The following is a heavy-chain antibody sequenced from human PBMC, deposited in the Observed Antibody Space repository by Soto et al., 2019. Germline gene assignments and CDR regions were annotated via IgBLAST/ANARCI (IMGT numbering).Heavy chain of an antibody. V-gene: IGHV3-30*04. CDR3: VAGHYGSGSYADY. D-gene: IGHD3-10*01. Sequence: QVQLAESGGGVVQPGRSLRLSCAASGFTFSSCAMHWVRQAPGKGLEWVAVISYDGNNIYYADSVKGRFTISRDNSENTLHLQMDSLRDEDTALYYCVAGHYGSGSYADYRGQGTLVTVSS. J-gene: IGHJ4*02. CDR1: GFTFSSCA. CDR2: ISYDGNNI.